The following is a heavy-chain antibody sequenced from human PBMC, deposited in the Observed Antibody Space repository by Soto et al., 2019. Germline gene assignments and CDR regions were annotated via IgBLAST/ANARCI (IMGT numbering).Heavy chain of an antibody. CDR3: AREGCSGGSCYSGNYYYYYRMDV. CDR1: GFTFSDYY. J-gene: IGHJ6*02. V-gene: IGHV3-11*01. D-gene: IGHD2-15*01. Sequence: QVQLVESGGGLVKPGGSLRLSCAASGFTFSDYYMSWIRQAPGKGLEWVSYISSSGSTIYYADSVKGRFTISRDNAKNSLYLQMNSLRAEDTAVYYCAREGCSGGSCYSGNYYYYYRMDVWGQGTTVTVSS. CDR2: ISSSGSTI.